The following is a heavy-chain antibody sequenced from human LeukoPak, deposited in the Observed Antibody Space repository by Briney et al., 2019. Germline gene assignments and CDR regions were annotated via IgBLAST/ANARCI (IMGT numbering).Heavy chain of an antibody. Sequence: GGSLRLSCAASGFTFSSYSMNWVRQAPGKGLEWVSYISSSGSTIYYADSVKGRFTISRDNAKNSLYLQMNSLRAEDTAVYYCARDPSGLVVVPAAVPDGFDIWGQGTMVTVSS. CDR2: ISSSGSTI. D-gene: IGHD2-2*02. CDR1: GFTFSSYS. V-gene: IGHV3-48*04. CDR3: ARDPSGLVVVPAAVPDGFDI. J-gene: IGHJ3*02.